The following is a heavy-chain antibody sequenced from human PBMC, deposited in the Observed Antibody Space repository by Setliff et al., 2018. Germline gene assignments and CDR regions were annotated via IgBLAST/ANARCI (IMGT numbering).Heavy chain of an antibody. Sequence: SVKVSCKASGGSFRSDGFNWVRQAPGQGLEWTGRIIPVFRTAKYAQKFQGRVTISADESTRTAYMELSSLRFEDTAVYYCARDTRDKYDTSGYYLSLDSWGQGTLVTVSS. CDR2: IIPVFRTA. V-gene: IGHV1-69*13. CDR1: GGSFRSDG. CDR3: ARDTRDKYDTSGYYLSLDS. J-gene: IGHJ4*02. D-gene: IGHD3-22*01.